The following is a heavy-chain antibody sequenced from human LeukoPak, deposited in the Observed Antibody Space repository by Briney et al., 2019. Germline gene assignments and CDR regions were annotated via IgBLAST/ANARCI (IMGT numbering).Heavy chain of an antibody. V-gene: IGHV4-31*03. CDR3: ARAPPYDSSGYRANDAFDI. Sequence: PSQTLSLTCTVSGGSISSGGYYWSWIRQHPGKGLEWIGYIYYSGSTYYNPSLKSRVTISVDTSKNQFSLKLSSVTAADTAVYFCARAPPYDSSGYRANDAFDIWGQGTMVTVSS. J-gene: IGHJ3*02. D-gene: IGHD3-22*01. CDR1: GGSISSGGYY. CDR2: IYYSGST.